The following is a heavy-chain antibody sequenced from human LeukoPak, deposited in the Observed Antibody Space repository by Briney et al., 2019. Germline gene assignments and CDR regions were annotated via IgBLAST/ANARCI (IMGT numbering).Heavy chain of an antibody. CDR3: ARMHLGYCSGGSCLEAAADGMDV. CDR1: GFSLSTSGMC. J-gene: IGHJ6*02. Sequence: ESGPTLVNPTQTLTLTCTFSGFSLSTSGMCVSWIRQPPGKALEWPARIDWDDDKYYSTSLKTRLTISKDTSKNQVVLTMTNMDPVDTATYYCARMHLGYCSGGSCLEAAADGMDVWGQGTTVTVSS. V-gene: IGHV2-70*11. D-gene: IGHD2-15*01. CDR2: IDWDDDK.